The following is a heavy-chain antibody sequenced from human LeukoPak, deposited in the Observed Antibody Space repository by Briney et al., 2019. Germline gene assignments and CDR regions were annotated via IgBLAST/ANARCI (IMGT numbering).Heavy chain of an antibody. Sequence: PGGSLRLSCAASGFTFSSYAMSWVRQAPGKGLEWVSAISGSGASTYYADSVKGRFTISRDNVKSSLYLQMNSLRAEDTAVYYCAIWSGELNYWGQGTLVTVSS. V-gene: IGHV3-23*01. D-gene: IGHD3-10*01. J-gene: IGHJ4*02. CDR2: ISGSGAST. CDR3: AIWSGELNY. CDR1: GFTFSSYA.